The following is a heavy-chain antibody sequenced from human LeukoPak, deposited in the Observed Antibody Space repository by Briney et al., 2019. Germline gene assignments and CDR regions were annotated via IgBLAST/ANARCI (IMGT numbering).Heavy chain of an antibody. CDR3: ARGHGDFLNYYMDA. D-gene: IGHD4-17*01. CDR2: IYYSGST. J-gene: IGHJ6*03. CDR1: GGSISSSSYY. Sequence: SETLSLTCTVSGGSISSSSYYWGWVRQPPGKGLEWIGSIYYSGSTYYNPSLKSRVTISVDTSKNQFSLKVSSVTAADTAVYYCARGHGDFLNYYMDAWGKGTTVTISS. V-gene: IGHV4-39*07.